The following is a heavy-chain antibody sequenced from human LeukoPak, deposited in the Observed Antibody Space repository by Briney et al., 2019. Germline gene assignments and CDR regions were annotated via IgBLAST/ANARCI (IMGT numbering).Heavy chain of an antibody. D-gene: IGHD3-22*01. J-gene: IGHJ4*02. Sequence: ASLRVSCKASGYTFATFGINWVRQAPGQGLEWMGMISPYNDNTKYPQKFQGRVTMTTDTSTSTAYMELRSLRSDDTAVYFCATEGRRGYFSPFDYWGQGTLVAVSS. CDR2: ISPYNDNT. CDR1: GYTFATFG. V-gene: IGHV1-18*01. CDR3: ATEGRRGYFSPFDY.